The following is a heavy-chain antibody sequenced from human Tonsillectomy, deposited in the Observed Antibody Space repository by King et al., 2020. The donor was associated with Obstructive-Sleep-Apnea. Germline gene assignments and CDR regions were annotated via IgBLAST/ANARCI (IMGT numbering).Heavy chain of an antibody. CDR1: GYTFSSYG. D-gene: IGHD5-24*01. CDR2: ISAHNGNT. CDR3: ARVGHPMAAITYWYFDL. V-gene: IGHV1-18*04. Sequence: QLVQSGAEVKKPGASVKVSCKASGYTFSSYGITWVRQAPGHGLEWVGWISAHNGNTNSAQKFHGRVSLTTDTSTTTAYMEMTSLTSDDTAVYYCARVGHPMAAITYWYFDLWGRGTLVSVSS. J-gene: IGHJ2*01.